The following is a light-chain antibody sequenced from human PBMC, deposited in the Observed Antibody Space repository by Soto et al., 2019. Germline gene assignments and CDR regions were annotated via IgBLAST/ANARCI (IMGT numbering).Light chain of an antibody. J-gene: IGKJ5*01. CDR1: ESVSSH. V-gene: IGKV3-15*01. CDR2: DSS. CDR3: HRYHDWTMT. Sequence: IVMTQSPATLSVSPGQRATLSCRASESVSSHLTWYQQKPGQAPRLLIYDSSTRATGIPARFSGSESGTEFTLTISSLQSGDFAVYYCHRYHDWTMTCGQGTRLEIK.